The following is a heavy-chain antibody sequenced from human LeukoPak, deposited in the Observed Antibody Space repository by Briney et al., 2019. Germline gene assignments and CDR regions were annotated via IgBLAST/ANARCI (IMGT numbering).Heavy chain of an antibody. V-gene: IGHV3-11*01. CDR1: GFTFGDYY. CDR3: ADVTTVTTGWYHYGMDA. D-gene: IGHD4-17*01. CDR2: ISSSGSTI. Sequence: GGSLRLSCAASGFTFGDYYMSWIRQAPGKGLEWVSYISSSGSTIYYADSVKGRFTISRDNAKNSLYLQMNSLRAEDTAVYYCADVTTVTTGWYHYGMDAWGQGTTVTVSS. J-gene: IGHJ6*02.